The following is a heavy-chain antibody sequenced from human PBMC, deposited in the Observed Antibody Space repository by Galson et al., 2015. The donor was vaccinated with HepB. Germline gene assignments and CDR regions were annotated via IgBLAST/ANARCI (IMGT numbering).Heavy chain of an antibody. Sequence: SLRLSCAASGFTFSEFYMSWIRQAPGKGLEWISYISSSGDAIYYADSVKGRFTISRDNAKKSLYLQMNSLRAEDTAVYYCARTTLRWFDPWGQGTLVTVSS. D-gene: IGHD1-1*01. CDR2: ISSSGDAI. CDR1: GFTFSEFY. CDR3: ARTTLRWFDP. V-gene: IGHV3-11*01. J-gene: IGHJ5*02.